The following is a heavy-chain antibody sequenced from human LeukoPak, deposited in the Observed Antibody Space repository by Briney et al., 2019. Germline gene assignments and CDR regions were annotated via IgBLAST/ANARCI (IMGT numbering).Heavy chain of an antibody. J-gene: IGHJ4*02. CDR3: ARHRDDYTGYDS. CDR2: INFSGGTK. Sequence: GGSLRLSCAASGFTFSDYYMSWVRQAPGKGLEWVSAINFSGGTKYYADSVKGRISISRDNFKNTLYLQMNSLRAEDTAVYYCARHRDDYTGYDSWGQGTLVTVSS. D-gene: IGHD5-24*01. CDR1: GFTFSDYY. V-gene: IGHV3-23*01.